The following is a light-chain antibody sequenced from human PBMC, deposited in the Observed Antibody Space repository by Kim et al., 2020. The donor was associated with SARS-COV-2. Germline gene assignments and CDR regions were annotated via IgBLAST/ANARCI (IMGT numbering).Light chain of an antibody. CDR3: QQRKSWPLT. J-gene: IGKJ5*01. CDR1: LSVSTR. V-gene: IGKV3-11*01. Sequence: EVVLTQSPATLSLSPGERATLSCRASLSVSTRLAWYQQEPGQPPRLLMYEVSNRATATPARFSGSGSGTDFTLTISSLEPEDFAVYYCQQRKSWPLTFGRGTQLEIK. CDR2: EVS.